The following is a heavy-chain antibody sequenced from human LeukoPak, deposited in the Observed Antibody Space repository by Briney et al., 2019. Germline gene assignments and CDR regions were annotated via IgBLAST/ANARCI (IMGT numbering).Heavy chain of an antibody. CDR2: IRSKAYGGTT. CDR1: GFAFGDYA. CDR3: LRTTSYYYYMDV. J-gene: IGHJ6*03. Sequence: PGGSLRLSCTASGFAFGDYAMSWVRQAPGKGLEWVGFIRSKAYGGTTEYAASVKGRFTISRDDSKSIAYLQMNSLKTEDTAVYYCLRTTSYYYYMDVWGKGTTVTVSS. D-gene: IGHD1-14*01. V-gene: IGHV3-49*04.